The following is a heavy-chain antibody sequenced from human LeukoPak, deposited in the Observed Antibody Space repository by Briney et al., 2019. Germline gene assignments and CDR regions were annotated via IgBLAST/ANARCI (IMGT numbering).Heavy chain of an antibody. V-gene: IGHV3-23*01. CDR3: AKGYSEYTSSWFDY. D-gene: IGHD6-13*01. Sequence: PGGSLTLSCAASGYTFSRIAMSWVRQAPGEGLQWGSGISGSGGRDSTYYADSVKGRFTISRDKSKNTVYLEMNSLRAEDTAVYYCAKGYSEYTSSWFDYWGQGTLVTVSS. CDR2: ISGSGGRDST. CDR1: GYTFSRIA. J-gene: IGHJ4*02.